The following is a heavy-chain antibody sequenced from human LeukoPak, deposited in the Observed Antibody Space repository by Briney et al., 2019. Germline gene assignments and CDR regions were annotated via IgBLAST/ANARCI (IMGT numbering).Heavy chain of an antibody. J-gene: IGHJ3*02. Sequence: GASVKVSCKVSVWTLTELSMYWVRQTPGKGREWMGGFDPEDGETIYAQKCQGRVTITEDTSTDTAYMELSSLRSEDTAVYYCAPGVLTEALDAFDIWGQGTMVTVSS. D-gene: IGHD2-8*01. CDR3: APGVLTEALDAFDI. V-gene: IGHV1-24*01. CDR1: VWTLTELS. CDR2: FDPEDGET.